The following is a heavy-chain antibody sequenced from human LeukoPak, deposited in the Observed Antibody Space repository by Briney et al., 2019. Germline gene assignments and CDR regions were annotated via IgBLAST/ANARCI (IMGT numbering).Heavy chain of an antibody. Sequence: PGGSLRLSCAASGFTFSSYGMHWVRQAPGKGLEWVAFIRYDGSNKYYADSVKGRFTISRDNSKNTLYLQMNSLRAEDTAVYYCARGGSSGSFNWFDPWGQGTLVTVSS. V-gene: IGHV3-30*02. J-gene: IGHJ5*02. D-gene: IGHD3-22*01. CDR1: GFTFSSYG. CDR3: ARGGSSGSFNWFDP. CDR2: IRYDGSNK.